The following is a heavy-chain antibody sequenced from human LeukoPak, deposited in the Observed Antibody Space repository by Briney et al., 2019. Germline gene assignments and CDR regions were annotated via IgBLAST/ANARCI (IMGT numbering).Heavy chain of an antibody. V-gene: IGHV1-24*01. Sequence: ASVKVSCKASGYTLTELSMHWVRQAPGKGLEWMGGFDPEDGETIYAQKFQGRVTMTEDTSTDTAYMELSSLRSEDAAVYYCATVTYYDFWSGDPPYYCDYWGQGTLVTVSS. D-gene: IGHD3-3*01. CDR3: ATVTYYDFWSGDPPYYCDY. CDR1: GYTLTELS. J-gene: IGHJ4*02. CDR2: FDPEDGET.